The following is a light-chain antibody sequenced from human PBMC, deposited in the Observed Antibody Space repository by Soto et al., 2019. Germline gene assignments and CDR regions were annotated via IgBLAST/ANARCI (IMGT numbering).Light chain of an antibody. Sequence: DIQMTQSPSSVSASVGDSVTITCRASQDVSSWLAWYQQKPGKAPKLLIYAASSLQSGVPSRLSGSESGTVFRLTSSSLHPEDFAIYYCQQANSFPLPVGQGTRLEI. J-gene: IGKJ5*01. V-gene: IGKV1-12*02. CDR1: QDVSSW. CDR3: QQANSFPLP. CDR2: AAS.